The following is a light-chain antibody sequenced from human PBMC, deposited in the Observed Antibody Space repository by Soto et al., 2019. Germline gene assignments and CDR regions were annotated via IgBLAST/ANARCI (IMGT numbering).Light chain of an antibody. CDR3: SSYTSSSTVI. CDR2: DVR. CDR1: SSDVGGYNY. V-gene: IGLV2-14*01. Sequence: QSALTQPASVSGSPGQSITISCTGTSSDVGGYNYTSWYQQHPGKAPKFIIYDVRNRPSGVSNRFSGSRSGNTASLTISGLQAEDEADYYCSSYTSSSTVIFGGGTKVTVL. J-gene: IGLJ2*01.